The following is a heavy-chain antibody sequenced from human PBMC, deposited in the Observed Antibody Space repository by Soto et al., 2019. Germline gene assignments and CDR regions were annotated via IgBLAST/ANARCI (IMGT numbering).Heavy chain of an antibody. J-gene: IGHJ4*02. D-gene: IGHD5-12*01. CDR1: GFTFGRYW. Sequence: GGSLRLSCAASGFTFGRYWMTWVRQAPGKGLEWVASINGDGGRPYYVDSVKGRFTISRDNAKNSLYLQMNSLRADDTAVYYCARDIGYGDYWGQGTLVTVSS. CDR3: ARDIGYGDY. CDR2: INGDGGRP. V-gene: IGHV3-7*05.